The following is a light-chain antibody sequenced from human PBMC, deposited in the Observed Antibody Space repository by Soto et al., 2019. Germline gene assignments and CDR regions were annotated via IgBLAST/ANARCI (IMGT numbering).Light chain of an antibody. CDR1: SGHSSYA. CDR3: QTWGTGTVV. J-gene: IGLJ2*01. Sequence: QAVVTQSPSASASLGASVKLTCTLSSGHSSYAIAWHQQQPEKGPRYLMRVNSDGRHIKGDGIPDCFSGSSSGAERYLTISSLQSEDEADYYCQTWGTGTVVFGGGTQLTVL. CDR2: VNSDGRH. V-gene: IGLV4-69*01.